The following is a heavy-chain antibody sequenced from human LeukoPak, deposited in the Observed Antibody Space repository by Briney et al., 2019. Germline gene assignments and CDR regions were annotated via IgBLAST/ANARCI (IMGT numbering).Heavy chain of an antibody. CDR2: INHSGST. CDR3: ARVSLRGLDY. J-gene: IGHJ4*02. Sequence: SETLSLTCAVYGGSFSGYYWSWIRQPPGKGLEWIGEINHSGSTNYNPSLKSRVTISVDTSKNQFSLKLSSVTAADTAVYYCARVSLRGLDYWGQGTLVTVSS. CDR1: GGSFSGYY. D-gene: IGHD1-26*01. V-gene: IGHV4-34*01.